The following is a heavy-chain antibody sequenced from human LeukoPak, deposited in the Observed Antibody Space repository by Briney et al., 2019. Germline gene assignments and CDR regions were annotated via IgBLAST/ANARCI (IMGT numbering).Heavy chain of an antibody. V-gene: IGHV1-46*01. J-gene: IGHJ4*02. Sequence: ASVKVSCKASGYTFTSYYMHWVRQAPGQGLEWMGIINPSGGSTSYAQKFQGRVTMTRDTSTSTVYMELSSLRSEDTAVYYCARVGQNSSGYYLYEFDYRGQGTLVTVSS. CDR2: INPSGGST. CDR3: ARVGQNSSGYYLYEFDY. D-gene: IGHD3-22*01. CDR1: GYTFTSYY.